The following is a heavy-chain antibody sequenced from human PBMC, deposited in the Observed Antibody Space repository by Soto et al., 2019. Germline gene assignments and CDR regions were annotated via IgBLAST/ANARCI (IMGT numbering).Heavy chain of an antibody. Sequence: ASVKVSCKASGYTFTSYGISWVRQAPGQGLEWMGWISAYSGNTNYAQKLQGRVTMTTDTSTSTAYMELRSLRSDDTAVYYCARVWSSGWPDSTDAFDIWGQGTMVTVSS. CDR2: ISAYSGNT. J-gene: IGHJ3*02. V-gene: IGHV1-18*01. CDR1: GYTFTSYG. D-gene: IGHD6-19*01. CDR3: ARVWSSGWPDSTDAFDI.